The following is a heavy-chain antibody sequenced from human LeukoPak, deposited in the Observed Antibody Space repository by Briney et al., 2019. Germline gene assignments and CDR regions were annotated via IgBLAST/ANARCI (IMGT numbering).Heavy chain of an antibody. V-gene: IGHV4-34*01. CDR2: INHSGST. D-gene: IGHD4-17*01. J-gene: IGHJ4*02. CDR3: ARAPESVTIDY. Sequence: SETLSLTCAVYDGSLSGYYWGWIRQPPGKGLEWIGEINHSGSTNYNPSLKSRVSISIDTSKNQFSLNLTSVTAADTAVYYCARAPESVTIDYWGQGTLVTVSS. CDR1: DGSLSGYY.